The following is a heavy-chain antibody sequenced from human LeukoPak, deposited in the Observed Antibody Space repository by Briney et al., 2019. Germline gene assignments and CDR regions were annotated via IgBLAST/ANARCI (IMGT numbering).Heavy chain of an antibody. CDR2: IYHSGST. D-gene: IGHD6-19*01. CDR1: GYSISSGYY. V-gene: IGHV4-38-2*02. J-gene: IGHJ4*02. CDR3: ARAVAVAGTLQFDY. Sequence: SETLSLTCTVSGYSISSGYYWGWIRQPPGKGLEWIGSIYHSGSTYYNPSLKSRVTISVDTSKNQFSLKLSSVTAADTAVYYCARAVAVAGTLQFDYWGQGTLVTVSS.